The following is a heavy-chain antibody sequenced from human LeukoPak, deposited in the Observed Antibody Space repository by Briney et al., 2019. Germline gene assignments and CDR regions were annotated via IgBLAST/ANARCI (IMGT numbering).Heavy chain of an antibody. J-gene: IGHJ4*02. CDR1: GGSISSSSYY. CDR3: ARLNDIYYDILTGYYDY. Sequence: SETLYLTCTVSGGSISSSSYYWGWIRQPPGKGLEWIGSIYYSGSTYYNPSLKSRVTISVDTSKNQFSLKLSSVTAADTAVYYCARLNDIYYDILTGYYDYWGQGTLVTVSS. D-gene: IGHD3-9*01. CDR2: IYYSGST. V-gene: IGHV4-39*07.